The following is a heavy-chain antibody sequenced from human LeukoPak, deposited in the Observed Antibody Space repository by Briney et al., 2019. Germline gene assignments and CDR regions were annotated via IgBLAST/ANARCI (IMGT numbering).Heavy chain of an antibody. CDR1: GFPFSTYA. CDR2: ITGSGGFT. Sequence: GGSLRLSCAASGFPFSTYAMNWVRQAPGKGLEWVSVITGSGGFTQYADSVKGRFTISRDNSKNTLYLQMNSLRADDTAVYYCAKTYCGGDCSFHYWGQGTLVTVSS. D-gene: IGHD2-21*02. V-gene: IGHV3-23*01. CDR3: AKTYCGGDCSFHY. J-gene: IGHJ4*02.